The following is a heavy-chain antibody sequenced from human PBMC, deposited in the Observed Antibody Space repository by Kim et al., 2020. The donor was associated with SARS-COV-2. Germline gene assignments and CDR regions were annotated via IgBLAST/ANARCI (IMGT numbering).Heavy chain of an antibody. Sequence: SETLYLTCTVSGGSISSGGYYWSWIRQHPGKCLEWIGYIYYSGSTYYNPSLKSRVTISLDTAKNQFSLKLSSVTAADTAVYYCSRGMGRARYNWGDAFDIWGQGTMVTVTS. CDR3: SRGMGRARYNWGDAFDI. D-gene: IGHD1-1*01. CDR1: GGSISSGGYY. J-gene: IGHJ3*02. CDR2: IYYSGST. V-gene: IGHV4-31*03.